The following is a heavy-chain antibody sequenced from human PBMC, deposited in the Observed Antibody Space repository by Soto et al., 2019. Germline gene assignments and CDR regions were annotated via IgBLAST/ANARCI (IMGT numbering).Heavy chain of an antibody. V-gene: IGHV1-2*02. Sequence: QVHLVQSGAEVKKPGASVKVSCKASGYTFTDYYLNWVRQAPGQGLVWMGWIDPNSGDTNYAQVFQARVTMTRDTSTSTVYMEVSSLRSDDTAMFYCARIGRTSAFDMWGQGTLVTVSS. CDR3: ARIGRTSAFDM. D-gene: IGHD1-1*01. J-gene: IGHJ3*02. CDR1: GYTFTDYY. CDR2: IDPNSGDT.